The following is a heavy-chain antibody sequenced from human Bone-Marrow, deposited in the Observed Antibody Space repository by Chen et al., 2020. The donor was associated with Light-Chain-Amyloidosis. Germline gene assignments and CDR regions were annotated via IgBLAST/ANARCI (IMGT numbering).Heavy chain of an antibody. D-gene: IGHD3-22*01. J-gene: IGHJ5*02. Sequence: EVQLLESGGGLVRPGGSLRLSCAASGFSFNDYAMSWVRQAPGKGLEWASDISDSGGNTNSADSVKSRFTISRDNSKNTLYLDMNSLRVDDTALYYCARDTYYYDIIDYYSWFDPWSQGTLVTVSS. CDR3: ARDTYYYDIIDYYSWFDP. V-gene: IGHV3-23*01. CDR2: ISDSGGNT. CDR1: GFSFNDYA.